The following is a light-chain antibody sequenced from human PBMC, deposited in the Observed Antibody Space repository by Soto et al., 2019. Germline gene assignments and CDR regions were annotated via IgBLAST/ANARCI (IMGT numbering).Light chain of an antibody. J-gene: IGKJ2*01. Sequence: DIQMTQSPSTLSASVGDRVTITCRASQSISSWLAWYQQKPGKAPKLVIYKASSLESGVPSRFSGSGSGTEFILTISSLQPDDFATYYCQQYNSYPYTFGQGTKLEIK. CDR2: KAS. V-gene: IGKV1-5*03. CDR3: QQYNSYPYT. CDR1: QSISSW.